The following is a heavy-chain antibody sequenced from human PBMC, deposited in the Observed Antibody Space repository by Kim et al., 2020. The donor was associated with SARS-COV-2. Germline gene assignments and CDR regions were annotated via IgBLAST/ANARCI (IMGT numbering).Heavy chain of an antibody. CDR3: AGGLTGDPNWFDP. CDR1: GFTFSTYW. Sequence: GGSLRLSCAVSGFTFSTYWMTWARQAPGIGLEWVASINVDGSKRYYLDSVKGRFTISRDNAKNSLYLQMDSLRAEDTALYYCAGGLTGDPNWFDPWGQGT. V-gene: IGHV3-7*01. D-gene: IGHD2-8*01. CDR2: INVDGSKR. J-gene: IGHJ5*02.